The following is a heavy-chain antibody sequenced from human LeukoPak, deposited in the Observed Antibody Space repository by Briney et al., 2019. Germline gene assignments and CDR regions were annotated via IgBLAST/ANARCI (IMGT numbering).Heavy chain of an antibody. J-gene: IGHJ5*02. CDR1: GYSISSGYY. CDR3: ARHRGYGMGTTTNWFDP. CDR2: IYHSGST. D-gene: IGHD2/OR15-2a*01. V-gene: IGHV4-38-2*01. Sequence: SETLSLTCAVSGYSISSGYYWGWIRQPPGKGLEWIGSIYHSGSTYYNPSLKSRVTISVDTSENHFSLKLSSVTAADTAVYYCARHRGYGMGTTTNWFDPWGQGTLVTVSS.